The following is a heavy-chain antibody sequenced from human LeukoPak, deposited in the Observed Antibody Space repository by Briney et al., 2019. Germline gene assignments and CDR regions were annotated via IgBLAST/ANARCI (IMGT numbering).Heavy chain of an antibody. CDR3: ARADCSSSCPFDY. J-gene: IGHJ4*02. CDR1: GYTFINYA. Sequence: ASVKVSCKASGYTFINYAIHWVRQAPGQRLEWMGWINAYNGDTEYSQKFQGRVTITRDTSASTAYMELSRLRSDDTAVYYCARADCSSSCPFDYWGQGTLVTVSS. CDR2: INAYNGDT. D-gene: IGHD6-13*01. V-gene: IGHV1-3*01.